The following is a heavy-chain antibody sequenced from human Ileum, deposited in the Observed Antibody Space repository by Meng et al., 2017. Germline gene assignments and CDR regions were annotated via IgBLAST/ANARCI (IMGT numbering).Heavy chain of an antibody. CDR1: GYTFTDNY. CDR2: VMPNNGGT. D-gene: IGHD4-11*01. CDR3: ARDGTYCNYDY. V-gene: IGHV1-2*06. J-gene: IGHJ4*03. Sequence: ASVKVSCKASGYTFTDNYIHWVRQAPGQGLEWMGRVMPNNGGTNYAQKFQGRVTMTRDTSISTAYMELSGLRSDDTAVYYCARDGTYCNYDYWGQEPLVTVPQ.